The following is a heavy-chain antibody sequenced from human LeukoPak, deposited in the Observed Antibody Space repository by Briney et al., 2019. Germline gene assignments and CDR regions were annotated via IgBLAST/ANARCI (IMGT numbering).Heavy chain of an antibody. Sequence: SETLSLTRTVSGGSISSYYWSWIRQPPGKGLEWIGYIYYSGSTNYNPSLKSRVTISVDTSKNQFSLKLSSVTAADTAVYYCARQKGWFDPWGQGTLVTVSS. CDR2: IYYSGST. CDR3: ARQKGWFDP. CDR1: GGSISSYY. V-gene: IGHV4-59*08. J-gene: IGHJ5*02.